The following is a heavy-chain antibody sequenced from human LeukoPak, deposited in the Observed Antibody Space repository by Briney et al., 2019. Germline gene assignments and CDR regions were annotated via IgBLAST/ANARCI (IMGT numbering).Heavy chain of an antibody. V-gene: IGHV4-61*02. Sequence: PSETLSLTCTVSGGSISSGSYYWSWIRQPAGKGLEWIGRIYTSGSTNYNPSLKSRVTISVDTSKNQFSLKLSSVTAADTAVYYCARDANLGYYGSGKFDAFDIWGQGTMVTVSS. CDR1: GGSISSGSYY. CDR2: IYTSGST. D-gene: IGHD3-10*01. CDR3: ARDANLGYYGSGKFDAFDI. J-gene: IGHJ3*02.